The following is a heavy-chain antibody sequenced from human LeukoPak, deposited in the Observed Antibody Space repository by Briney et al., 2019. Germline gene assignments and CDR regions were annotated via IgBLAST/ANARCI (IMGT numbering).Heavy chain of an antibody. D-gene: IGHD4-17*01. V-gene: IGHV3-66*01. CDR3: ARGDYGTIGDLNYAMDV. Sequence: PGGSLRLSCAASEFIVSNSYMNWVRQAPGKGLEWVSVIYSGGTTHYADSVKGRFTISRDNSKNTLHLQMSSLRAEDTAVYYCARGDYGTIGDLNYAMDVWGQGTTVTVSS. CDR1: EFIVSNSY. CDR2: IYSGGTT. J-gene: IGHJ6*02.